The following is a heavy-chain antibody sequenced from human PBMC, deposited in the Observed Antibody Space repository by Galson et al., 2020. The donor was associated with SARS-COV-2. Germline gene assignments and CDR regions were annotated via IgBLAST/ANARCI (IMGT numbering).Heavy chain of an antibody. V-gene: IGHV4-34*01. CDR1: GGSFSGYY. CDR3: ARTGDSQLGRYFDL. J-gene: IGHJ2*01. CDR2: INHSGST. D-gene: IGHD7-27*01. Sequence: SQTLSLTCAVYGGSFSGYYWSWIRQPPGKGLEWIGEINHSGSTNYNPSLKSRVTISVDTSKNQFSLKLSSVTAADTAVYYCARTGDSQLGRYFDLWGRGTLVTVSS.